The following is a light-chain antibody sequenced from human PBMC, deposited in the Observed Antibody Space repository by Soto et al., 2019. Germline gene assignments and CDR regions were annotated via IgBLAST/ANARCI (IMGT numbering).Light chain of an antibody. Sequence: DIQMTQSPASLSSSVGDRATITCRASQGISSYLAWYQQKPGKAPKLLIYAATVLQGGVPSRFSGTGSATEFILTISSLQPEDFATYYCQQVNSYPLTFGGGTKVDIK. CDR2: AAT. CDR1: QGISSY. CDR3: QQVNSYPLT. J-gene: IGKJ4*01. V-gene: IGKV1-9*01.